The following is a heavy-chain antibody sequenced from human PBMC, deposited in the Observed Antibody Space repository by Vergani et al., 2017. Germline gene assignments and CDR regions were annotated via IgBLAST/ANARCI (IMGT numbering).Heavy chain of an antibody. Sequence: EVQLLESGGGLVQPGGSLRLSCAASGFTFSSYAMSWVRQAPGKGLEWVSAISGSGGSTYYADSVKGRFTISRDNSKNTLYLQMNSLRAEDTTVYYCAKNLPRTRSTILGVAYDAYYIWHRGQMVAVS. CDR1: GFTFSSYA. J-gene: IGHJ3*02. CDR2: ISGSGGST. CDR3: AKNLPRTRSTILGVAYDAYYI. V-gene: IGHV3-23*01. D-gene: IGHD3-3*01.